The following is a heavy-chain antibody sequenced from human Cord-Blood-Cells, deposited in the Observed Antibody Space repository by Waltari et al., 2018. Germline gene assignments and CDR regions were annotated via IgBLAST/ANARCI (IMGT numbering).Heavy chain of an antibody. D-gene: IGHD2-2*01. CDR1: GGSISSSSYY. Sequence: QLQLQESGPGLVKPSETLSLTCTVSGGSISSSSYYWGWIRQPPGKGLEWIGSIYYSGSTYYNPSLKSRVTISVDTSKNQFSLKLSSVTAADTAVYYCARQWTDIVVVPAANWFDPWGQGTLVTVSS. CDR3: ARQWTDIVVVPAANWFDP. V-gene: IGHV4-39*01. CDR2: IYYSGST. J-gene: IGHJ5*02.